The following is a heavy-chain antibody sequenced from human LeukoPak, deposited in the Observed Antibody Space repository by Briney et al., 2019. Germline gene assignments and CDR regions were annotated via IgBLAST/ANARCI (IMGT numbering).Heavy chain of an antibody. Sequence: GGSLRLSCAASGFTFSSYAIHWVRQAPGKGLEWVTVISNDGSKKSYADSVKGRFIISRDNSKNTVYLQMNSLRAEDTAVYYCAKGIKDYYGSGRVPNFDYWGQGTLVTVSS. J-gene: IGHJ4*02. CDR1: GFTFSSYA. V-gene: IGHV3-30*07. CDR2: ISNDGSKK. CDR3: AKGIKDYYGSGRVPNFDY. D-gene: IGHD3-10*01.